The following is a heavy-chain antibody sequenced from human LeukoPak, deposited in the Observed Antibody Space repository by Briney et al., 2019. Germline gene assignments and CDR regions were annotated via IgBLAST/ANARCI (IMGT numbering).Heavy chain of an antibody. CDR2: IYSGGST. V-gene: IGHV3-53*01. CDR3: ARLYYYDMSYFDY. CDR1: GFTVSSNY. Sequence: GGSLRLSCAASGFTVSSNYMSWVRQAPGKGLEWVSVIYSGGSTYYADPVKGRFTISRDNSKNTLYLQMNSLRAEDTAVYYCARLYYYDMSYFDYWGQGTLVTVSS. J-gene: IGHJ4*02. D-gene: IGHD3-22*01.